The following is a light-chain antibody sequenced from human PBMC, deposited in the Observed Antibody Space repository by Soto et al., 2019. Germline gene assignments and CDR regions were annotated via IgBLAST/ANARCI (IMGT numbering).Light chain of an antibody. J-gene: IGKJ1*01. Sequence: EIVMTQSPATLSVSPGERATLSCRASQSVSSNLAWYQQIPGQAPRLLIYGASTMATGIPARFSGSGSGTEFTLTNSSLQSEDFAVYYCQEYNNWPPWTFGQGTKVEIK. CDR3: QEYNNWPPWT. V-gene: IGKV3-15*01. CDR1: QSVSSN. CDR2: GAS.